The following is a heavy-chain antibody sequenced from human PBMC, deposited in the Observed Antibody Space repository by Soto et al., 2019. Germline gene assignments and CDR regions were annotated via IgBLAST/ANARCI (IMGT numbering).Heavy chain of an antibody. J-gene: IGHJ6*02. CDR1: GGSVSSGSYY. V-gene: IGHV4-61*01. D-gene: IGHD2-8*01. Sequence: PSETLSLTCTVSGGSVSSGSYYWTWIRQPPGRGLEWIGYTFHSGRTNYNPSLKSRVTILVDTSRNRFSLRLSSVTAADSAVYYCARDLSHSNGMDVWGQGTPV. CDR2: TFHSGRT. CDR3: ARDLSHSNGMDV.